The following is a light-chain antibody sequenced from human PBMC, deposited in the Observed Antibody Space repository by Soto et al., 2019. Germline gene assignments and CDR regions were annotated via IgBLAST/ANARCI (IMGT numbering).Light chain of an antibody. V-gene: IGKV3-20*01. CDR3: QQYGSSPLT. CDR1: QSVRSSY. Sequence: EIVLTQSPGTLSLSPGERATLSCRASQSVRSSYLAWYQQKPGQPPRLLIYGASSRATGIPDRFSASGSGTDFTLTISRLETEDFAVYYWQQYGSSPLTFGGGTKVEIK. CDR2: GAS. J-gene: IGKJ4*01.